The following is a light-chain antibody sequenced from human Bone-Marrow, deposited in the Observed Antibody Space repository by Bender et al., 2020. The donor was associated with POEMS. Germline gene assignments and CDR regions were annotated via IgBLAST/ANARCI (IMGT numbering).Light chain of an antibody. CDR1: GSNIGGYP. CDR2: RNN. Sequence: QSVLTQPPSVSGTPGQRVTISCSGSGSNIGGYPVNWYQQLPGTAPKLLIYRNNERSSGVPDRFSGSKSGTSASLAITGLQSDDEAIYFCVAWDASLNGWVFGGGTKLTVL. V-gene: IGLV1-44*01. J-gene: IGLJ3*02. CDR3: VAWDASLNGWV.